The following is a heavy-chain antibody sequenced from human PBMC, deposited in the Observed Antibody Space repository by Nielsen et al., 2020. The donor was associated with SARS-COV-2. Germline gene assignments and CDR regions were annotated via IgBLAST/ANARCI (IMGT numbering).Heavy chain of an antibody. CDR2: IIPIFGTA. CDR1: GGTFSSYA. D-gene: IGHD3-10*01. CDR3: ARRDPSGY. V-gene: IGHV1-69*05. J-gene: IGHJ4*02. Sequence: SVKVSCKASGGTFSSYAISWVRQAPGQGLEWMGGIIPIFGTANYAQKFQGRVTMTRNTSISTAYMELSSLRSEDTAVYYCARRDPSGYWGQGTLVTVSS.